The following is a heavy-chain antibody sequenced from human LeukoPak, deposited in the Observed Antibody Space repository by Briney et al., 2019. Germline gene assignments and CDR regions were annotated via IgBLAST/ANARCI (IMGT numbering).Heavy chain of an antibody. CDR3: ATQRVTMVRGVILFDY. CDR2: FDPEDGET. Sequence: ASVKVSCKVSGYTLTELSMHWVRQAPGKGLDWMGGFDPEDGETIYAQKFQGRVTMTEDTSTDTDYMELSSLRSEDTAVYYCATQRVTMVRGVILFDYWGQGTLVTVSS. V-gene: IGHV1-24*01. D-gene: IGHD3-10*01. CDR1: GYTLTELS. J-gene: IGHJ4*02.